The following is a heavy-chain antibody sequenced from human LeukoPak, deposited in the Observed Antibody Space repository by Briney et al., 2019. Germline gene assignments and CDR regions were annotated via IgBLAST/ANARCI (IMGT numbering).Heavy chain of an antibody. Sequence: GRSLRLSCAASGXTFSTYGMHWVRQAPGKGLEWVSLISYDGSSIYYADSVKGRFTISRDNSKNTLYLQMNSLRAEDTAVYYCAKDRYCSGGSCNYDALDCWGQGTLVAVSS. V-gene: IGHV3-30*18. CDR1: GXTFSTYG. D-gene: IGHD2-15*01. J-gene: IGHJ4*02. CDR2: ISYDGSSI. CDR3: AKDRYCSGGSCNYDALDC.